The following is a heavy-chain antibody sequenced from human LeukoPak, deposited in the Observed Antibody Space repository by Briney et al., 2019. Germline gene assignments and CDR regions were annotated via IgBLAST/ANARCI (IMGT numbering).Heavy chain of an antibody. D-gene: IGHD2-2*01. CDR3: ARDGCSSTSCYGYI. V-gene: IGHV3-11*01. CDR2: ISSSGSTI. Sequence: PGGSLRLSCAASGFTFSDYYMSWIRQAPGKGLEWVSYISSSGSTIYYADSVKGRFTISRDNAKNSLYLQMNSLRAEDTVVYYCARDGCSSTSCYGYIWGQGTLVTVSS. CDR1: GFTFSDYY. J-gene: IGHJ4*02.